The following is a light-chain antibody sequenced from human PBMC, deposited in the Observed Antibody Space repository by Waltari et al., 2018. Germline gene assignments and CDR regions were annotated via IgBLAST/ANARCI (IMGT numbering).Light chain of an antibody. J-gene: IGLJ3*02. CDR3: SSYTSTNTWM. CDR1: SRDVGGYNY. Sequence: QSALTQPASVSGSPGQSITISCTGTSRDVGGYNYVTWYQQHPGKAPKLMIFEVNKRPSGVSNRSSGAKSGNTASLTISGLQAEDEAEYHCSSYTSTNTWMFGGGTKLTVL. CDR2: EVN. V-gene: IGLV2-14*01.